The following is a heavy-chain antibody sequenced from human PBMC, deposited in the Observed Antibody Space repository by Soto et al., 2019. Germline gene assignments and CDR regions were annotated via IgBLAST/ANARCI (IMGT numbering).Heavy chain of an antibody. CDR3: ARMTSRWCWDN. CDR1: GGSISGNF. V-gene: IGHV4-59*01. Sequence: PSETLSLTCAVSGGSISGNFWSWIRQPPGKGLEWIGYIYYSGDTNYNPSLKGRVTISVDTSKNQFSLKLNSVTAADTAVYYCARMTSRWCWDNWGQGTLVTVSS. CDR2: IYYSGDT. J-gene: IGHJ4*02. D-gene: IGHD6-19*01.